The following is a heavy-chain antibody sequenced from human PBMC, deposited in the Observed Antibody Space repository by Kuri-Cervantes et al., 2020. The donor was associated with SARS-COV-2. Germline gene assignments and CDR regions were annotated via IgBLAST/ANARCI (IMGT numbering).Heavy chain of an antibody. D-gene: IGHD3-3*01. CDR1: GFMFSRYW. V-gene: IGHV3-7*01. CDR2: INEDGSEK. CDR3: ARDRYDFWSGLGYYYYGMDV. J-gene: IGHJ6*02. Sequence: LSLTCAASGFMFSRYWMSWVRQAPGKGLEWVANINEDGSEKYYVDSVKGRFTISRDNAKNSLYLQMNSLRAEDTAVYYCARDRYDFWSGLGYYYYGMDVWGQGTTVTVSS.